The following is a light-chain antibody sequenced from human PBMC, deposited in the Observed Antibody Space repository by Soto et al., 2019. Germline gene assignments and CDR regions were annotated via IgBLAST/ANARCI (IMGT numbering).Light chain of an antibody. CDR2: DAS. CDR1: QSISRW. V-gene: IGKV1-5*01. J-gene: IGKJ2*03. Sequence: DIQLTQSPSTLSASVGDTVTITCRASQSISRWLAWYQQRPGRAPNLLISDASTLESGVPSRFSGSGSGAEFTLTIRGLQPEDFATYYCQHGYVAPYSFGQGTKVDIK. CDR3: QHGYVAPYS.